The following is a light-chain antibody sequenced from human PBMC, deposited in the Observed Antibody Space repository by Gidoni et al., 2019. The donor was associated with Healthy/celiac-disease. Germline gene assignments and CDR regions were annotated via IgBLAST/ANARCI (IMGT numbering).Light chain of an antibody. J-gene: IGKJ3*01. CDR2: AAS. CDR3: QQSYSTPLT. CDR1: QSISSY. V-gene: IGKV1-39*01. Sequence: DIQMTQSPSSLSASVGDRVTIPCRASQSISSYLNWYQQKPGKAPKLLIYAASSLQSGVPSRFSGSGSGTDFTLTSSSLQPEDFATYYCQQSYSTPLTFGPGTKVDIK.